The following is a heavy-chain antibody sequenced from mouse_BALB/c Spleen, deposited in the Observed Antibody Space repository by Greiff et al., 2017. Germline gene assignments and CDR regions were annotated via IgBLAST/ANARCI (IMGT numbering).Heavy chain of an antibody. CDR2: ISCYNGAT. CDR3: ARGDGKGRYYYAMDY. D-gene: IGHD2-1*01. V-gene: IGHV1S34*01. J-gene: IGHJ4*01. CDR1: GYSFTGYY. Sequence: LVKTGASVKISCKASGYSFTGYYMHWVKQSHGKSLEWIGYISCYNGATSYNQKFKGKDTFTVDTSSSTAYMQFNSLTSEDSAVYYCARGDGKGRYYYAMDYWGQGTSVTVSS.